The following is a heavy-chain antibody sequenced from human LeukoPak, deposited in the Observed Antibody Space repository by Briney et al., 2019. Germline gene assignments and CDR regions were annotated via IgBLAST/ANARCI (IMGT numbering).Heavy chain of an antibody. Sequence: GGSLRLSCAASGFTFSSYSMNWVRQAPGKGLEWVSSISSSSSYIYYADSVKGRFTISRDNAKNSLYLQMNSLRAEDTAVYYCAKDIVQQLFDYWGQGTLVTVSS. CDR1: GFTFSSYS. J-gene: IGHJ4*02. D-gene: IGHD6-13*01. CDR2: ISSSSSYI. V-gene: IGHV3-21*04. CDR3: AKDIVQQLFDY.